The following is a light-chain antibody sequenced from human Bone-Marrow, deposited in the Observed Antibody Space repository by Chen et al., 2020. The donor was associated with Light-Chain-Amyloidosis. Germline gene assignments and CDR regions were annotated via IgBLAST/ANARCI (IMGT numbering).Light chain of an antibody. V-gene: IGLV3-21*02. Sequence: SYVLTQPSSVSVAPGQTATIACGGNNIGSTSVNWYQQTPGQAPLLVVYDDSDRRSGIPERLSGSDAGNTATLPSSRVEAGDEADYYCQVCDRSSDRPVFGGGTKLTVL. J-gene: IGLJ3*02. CDR1: NIGSTS. CDR3: QVCDRSSDRPV. CDR2: DDS.